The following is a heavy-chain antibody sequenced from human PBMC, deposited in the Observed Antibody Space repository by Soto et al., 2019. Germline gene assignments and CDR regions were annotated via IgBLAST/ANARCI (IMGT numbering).Heavy chain of an antibody. CDR1: GYTFTSYY. CDR2: INPSGGST. CDR3: ASNGYSSTWHSWFDP. Sequence: GASVKVSCKASGYTFTSYYIHWVRQAPGQGLEWMGIINPSGGSTSYAQKFQGRVTMTRDTSTSTVYMELSSLRSEDTAVYYCASNGYSSTWHSWFDPWGQGTLVTVSS. J-gene: IGHJ5*02. V-gene: IGHV1-46*03. D-gene: IGHD6-13*01.